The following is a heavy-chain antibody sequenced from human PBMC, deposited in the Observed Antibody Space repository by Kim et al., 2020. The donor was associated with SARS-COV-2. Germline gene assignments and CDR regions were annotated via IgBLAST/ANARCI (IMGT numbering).Heavy chain of an antibody. J-gene: IGHJ5*02. CDR2: ISSSGTAM. Sequence: GGSLRLSCAASGFTFSDYYMSWIRQAPGKGLEWLAYISSSGTAMVYAESVKGRFTVSRDNTKNALYLQMNSLRVEDTAVYYCARPKYTAGRHNYFDPWGQGTLVIVS. V-gene: IGHV3-11*04. CDR3: ARPKYTAGRHNYFDP. CDR1: GFTFSDYY. D-gene: IGHD2-2*02.